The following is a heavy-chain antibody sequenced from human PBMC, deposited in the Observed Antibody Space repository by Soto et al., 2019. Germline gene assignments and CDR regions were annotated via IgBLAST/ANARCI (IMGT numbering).Heavy chain of an antibody. V-gene: IGHV4-39*01. D-gene: IGHD3-10*01. J-gene: IGHJ5*02. CDR1: GGSISSSSYY. Sequence: QLQLQESGPGLVKPSETLSLTCTVSGGSISSSSYYWGWIRQPPGKGLEWIGSIYYSGSTYYNPSLKSRVPLSVDTSKNQFSLKLSTGTAADTAVDYCVRLVWFGELLSGNPPWFDPWGQGTLVTVSS. CDR3: VRLVWFGELLSGNPPWFDP. CDR2: IYYSGST.